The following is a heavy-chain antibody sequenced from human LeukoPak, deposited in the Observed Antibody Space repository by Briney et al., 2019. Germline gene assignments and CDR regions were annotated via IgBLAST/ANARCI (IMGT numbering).Heavy chain of an antibody. J-gene: IGHJ6*02. V-gene: IGHV1-2*02. CDR3: ARDFNLPGYYYCMDV. CDR2: INPNSGDT. CDR1: GYTFSGYY. Sequence: GASVRVSCKASGYTFSGYYMHWVRQAPGQGLEWMGWINPNSGDTIYAQKFQGRVTMTRDMSISTAYMELSRLRSDDTAIYYCARDFNLPGYYYCMDVWGQGTTVTVSS.